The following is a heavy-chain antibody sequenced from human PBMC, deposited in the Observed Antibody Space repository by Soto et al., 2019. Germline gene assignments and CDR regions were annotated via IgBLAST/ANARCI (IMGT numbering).Heavy chain of an antibody. CDR2: IYYSGST. CDR1: GGSISSSSYY. D-gene: IGHD2-2*01. V-gene: IGHV4-39*01. Sequence: TSETLSLTCTVPGGSISSSSYYWGWIRQPPGKGLEWIGSIYYSGSTYYNPSLKSRVTISVDTSKNQFSLKLSSVTAADTAVYYWARNSSTPLNWFAPWGQETLVTVSS. J-gene: IGHJ5*02. CDR3: ARNSSTPLNWFAP.